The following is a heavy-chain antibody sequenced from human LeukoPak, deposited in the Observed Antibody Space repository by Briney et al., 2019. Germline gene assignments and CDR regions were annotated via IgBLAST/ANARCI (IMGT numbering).Heavy chain of an antibody. D-gene: IGHD3-22*01. CDR2: ISYDGSNK. Sequence: GGSLRLSCAASGFTFSSYGMHWVRQAPGKGLEWVAVISYDGSNKYYADSVKGRFTISRDNSKNTLYLQMNSLRAEDTAVYYCAKEGITMIVVAMGAFDIWGQGTMVTVSS. J-gene: IGHJ3*02. CDR1: GFTFSSYG. CDR3: AKEGITMIVVAMGAFDI. V-gene: IGHV3-30*18.